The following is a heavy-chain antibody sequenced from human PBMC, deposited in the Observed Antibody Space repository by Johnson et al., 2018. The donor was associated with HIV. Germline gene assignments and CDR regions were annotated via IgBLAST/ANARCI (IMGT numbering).Heavy chain of an antibody. J-gene: IGHJ3*02. V-gene: IGHV3-7*05. Sequence: VQLVESGGGLVQPGESLRLSCAASGFTFSNYYMSWVRQAPGKGLEWVANMNQGASEKNYVDSVKGRFTISRANAKNSLYLQMNSLRPEDTAVYFCARDSISCYSCAFDMWGQGTMVTVSS. D-gene: IGHD2-2*01. CDR1: GFTFSNYY. CDR2: MNQGASEK. CDR3: ARDSISCYSCAFDM.